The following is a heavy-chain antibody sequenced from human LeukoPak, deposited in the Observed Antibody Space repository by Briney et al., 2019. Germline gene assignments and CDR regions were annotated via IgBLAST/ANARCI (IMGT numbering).Heavy chain of an antibody. D-gene: IGHD6-19*01. V-gene: IGHV3-23*01. CDR1: GFTFNSEA. CDR3: AKGLGFLPQFDY. J-gene: IGHJ4*02. CDR2: ISDSGGTT. Sequence: PGGSLRLSCAASGFTFNSEAMTWVRQGPGKGLEWVSSISDSGGTTYYADSVKGRFTISRDNSKNAVHLQMNSLRAEDTALYYCAKGLGFLPQFDYWGQGTLVAVSS.